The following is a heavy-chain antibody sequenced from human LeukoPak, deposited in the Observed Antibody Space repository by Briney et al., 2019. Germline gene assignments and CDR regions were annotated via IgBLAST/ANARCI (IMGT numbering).Heavy chain of an antibody. CDR1: GGSISSGGYS. J-gene: IGHJ4*02. D-gene: IGHD2-8*02. CDR3: ARDLYWGSRGLD. Sequence: PSETLSLTCAVSGGSISSGGYSWSWIRQPPGKGLEWIGYIYHSGSTYYNPSLKSRVTISVDRSKNQFSLRLSSVTAADTAVYYCARDLYWGSRGLDWGQGTLVTVSS. CDR2: IYHSGST. V-gene: IGHV4-30-2*01.